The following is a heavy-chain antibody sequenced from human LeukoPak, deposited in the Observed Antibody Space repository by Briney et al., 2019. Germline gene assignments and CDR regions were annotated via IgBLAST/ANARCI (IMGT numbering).Heavy chain of an antibody. CDR3: ASSDSSVYYAFDY. J-gene: IGHJ4*02. D-gene: IGHD3-22*01. CDR2: ISYGGTT. V-gene: IGHV4-39*07. CDR1: GGSISSSSYY. Sequence: PSETLSLTCAVSGGSISSSSYYWGWIRQPPGKGLEWIGSISYGGTTYHNPSLKSRVTISVDKSKNQFSLKLSSVTAADTAVYYCASSDSSVYYAFDYWGQGTLVTVSS.